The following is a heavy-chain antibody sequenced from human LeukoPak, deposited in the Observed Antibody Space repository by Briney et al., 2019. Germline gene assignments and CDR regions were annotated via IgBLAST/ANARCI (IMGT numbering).Heavy chain of an antibody. CDR1: GGSISSGDYY. V-gene: IGHV4-30-4*01. J-gene: IGHJ5*02. CDR3: ARDASNTYYYGSGSYYNWFDP. CDR2: IYYSGST. D-gene: IGHD3-10*01. Sequence: SETLSLTCTVSGGSISSGDYYWSWIRQPPGKGLEWIGYIYYSGSTYYNPSLKSRVTISVDTSKNQFSLKLSSVTAADTAVYYCARDASNTYYYGSGSYYNWFDPWGQGTLVTVSS.